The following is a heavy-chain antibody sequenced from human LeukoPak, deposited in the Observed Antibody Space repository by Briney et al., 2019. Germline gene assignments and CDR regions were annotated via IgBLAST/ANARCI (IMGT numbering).Heavy chain of an antibody. D-gene: IGHD3-3*01. V-gene: IGHV4-61*02. CDR3: AQSYYDFWTGPIGY. CDR2: IYTSGST. CDR1: GGSISSGSYY. Sequence: KSSETLSLTCTVSGGSISSGSYYWSWIRQPAGKGLEWIGRIYTSGSTNYNPSLKSRVTMSIDTSKNQFSLKLSSVTAADTAVYYCAQSYYDFWTGPIGYWGQGTLVTVSS. J-gene: IGHJ4*02.